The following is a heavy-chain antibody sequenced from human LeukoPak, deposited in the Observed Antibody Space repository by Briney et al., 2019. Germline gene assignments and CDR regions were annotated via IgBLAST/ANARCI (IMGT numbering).Heavy chain of an antibody. V-gene: IGHV3-7*03. Sequence: GGSLRLSCAASGFTFSSYWMNWARQAPGKGLEWVASINHNGNVNYYVDSVKGRFTISRDNAKNSLYLQMSNLRAEDTAVYYCAREEVKSFDNWGQGTLVTVSS. CDR3: AREEVKSFDN. J-gene: IGHJ4*02. CDR2: INHNGNVN. CDR1: GFTFSSYW.